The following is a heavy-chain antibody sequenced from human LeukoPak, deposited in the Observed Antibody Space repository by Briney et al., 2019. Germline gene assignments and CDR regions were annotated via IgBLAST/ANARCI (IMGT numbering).Heavy chain of an antibody. CDR1: GYTFTSYD. V-gene: IGHV1-69*13. J-gene: IGHJ4*02. Sequence: GASVKVSCKASGYTFTSYDINWVRQATGQGLEWMGGIIPIFGTANYAQKFQGRVTITADESTSTAYMELSSLRSEDTAVYYCARMGYYYDSSGYPDYWGQGTLVTVSS. D-gene: IGHD3-22*01. CDR2: IIPIFGTA. CDR3: ARMGYYYDSSGYPDY.